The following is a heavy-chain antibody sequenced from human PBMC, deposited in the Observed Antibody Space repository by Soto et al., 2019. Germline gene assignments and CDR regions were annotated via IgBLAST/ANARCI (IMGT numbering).Heavy chain of an antibody. V-gene: IGHV4-59*01. CDR1: GGSISSYY. Sequence: SETLSLTCTVSGGSISSYYWSWIRQPPGKGLEWIGYIYYSGSTNYNPSLKSRVTISVDTSKNQFSLKLSSVTAADTAVYYCARIGYPNYGMDVWGQGTTVTVSS. CDR2: IYYSGST. J-gene: IGHJ6*02. D-gene: IGHD5-18*01. CDR3: ARIGYPNYGMDV.